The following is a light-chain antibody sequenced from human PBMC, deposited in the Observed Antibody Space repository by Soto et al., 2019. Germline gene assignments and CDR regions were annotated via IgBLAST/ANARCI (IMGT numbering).Light chain of an antibody. V-gene: IGKV1-5*03. Sequence: DIQMTQPPSTLSASVGDRVTITCRASQSISSWLAWYQQKPGKAPKLLIYKASSLESGVPSRFSGSGYGTEFTLTISSLQPDDFATSFCHSRAFGQGARLEIK. CDR2: KAS. CDR3: HSRA. J-gene: IGKJ5*01. CDR1: QSISSW.